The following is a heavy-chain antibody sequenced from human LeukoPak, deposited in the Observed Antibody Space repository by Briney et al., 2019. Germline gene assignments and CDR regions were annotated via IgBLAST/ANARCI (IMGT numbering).Heavy chain of an antibody. J-gene: IGHJ4*02. Sequence: PSETLSLTCTVSGGSISSYYWSWIRQPPGKGLEWIGCIYYSGSTNYNPSLKSRVTISVDTSKNQLSLKLSSVTAADTAVYYCARHWETSSWYVDYWGQGTLVTVSS. CDR2: IYYSGST. CDR1: GGSISSYY. V-gene: IGHV4-59*08. CDR3: ARHWETSSWYVDY. D-gene: IGHD6-13*01.